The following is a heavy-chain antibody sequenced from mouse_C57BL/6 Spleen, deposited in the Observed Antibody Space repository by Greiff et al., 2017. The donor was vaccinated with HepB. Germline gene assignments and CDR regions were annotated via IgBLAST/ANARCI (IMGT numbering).Heavy chain of an antibody. CDR1: GYTFTSYW. D-gene: IGHD2-4*01. Sequence: QVQLKQPGAELVKPGASVKLSCKASGYTFTSYWMHWVKQRPGQGLEWIGMIHPNSGSTNYNEKFKSKATLTVDKSSSTAYMQLSSLTSEDSAVYYCARGGYYDYDLYYFDYWGQGTTLTVSS. J-gene: IGHJ2*01. V-gene: IGHV1-64*01. CDR3: ARGGYYDYDLYYFDY. CDR2: IHPNSGST.